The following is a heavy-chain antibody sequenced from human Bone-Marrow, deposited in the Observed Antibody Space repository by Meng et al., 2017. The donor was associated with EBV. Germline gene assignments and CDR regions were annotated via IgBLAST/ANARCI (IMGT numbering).Heavy chain of an antibody. CDR3: AKDRVGDNWFDP. V-gene: IGHV3-30*04. Sequence: QVKLEESXXXXVXXGRSRRLSCVASGFTFSNFAMHWVRQAAGKGLEWVAVISYDGDNKFYADSVRGRFTISRDKSKNTLYLQMNSLRAEDTAVYYCAKDRVGDNWFDPWGQGTLVTVSS. CDR1: GFTFSNFA. CDR2: ISYDGDNK. D-gene: IGHD2-15*01. J-gene: IGHJ5*02.